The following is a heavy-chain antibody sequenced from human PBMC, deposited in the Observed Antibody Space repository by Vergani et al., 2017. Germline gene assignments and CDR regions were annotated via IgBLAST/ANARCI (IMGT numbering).Heavy chain of an antibody. J-gene: IGHJ5*02. D-gene: IGHD6-19*01. V-gene: IGHV4-39*01. CDR3: ASPVAGPRNWFDP. CDR2: IYYSGST. CDR1: GASIRSSSYY. Sequence: QLQLQESGPGLVKPSATLSLTCSVSGASIRSSSYYWGWIRQPPGKGLEWIGSIYYSGSTYYNPSLKSRVTISVDTSKNQFSLKLSSVTAADTAVYYCASPVAGPRNWFDPWGQGTLVTVSS.